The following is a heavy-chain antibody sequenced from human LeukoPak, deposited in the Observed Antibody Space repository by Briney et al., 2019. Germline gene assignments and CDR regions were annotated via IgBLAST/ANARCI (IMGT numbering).Heavy chain of an antibody. CDR1: GFTFSNYG. V-gene: IGHV3-30*02. J-gene: IGHJ4*02. Sequence: PGGSLRLSCAASGFTFSNYGMHWVRQAPGKGLEWVAFIRYDGSNKFYADSVRGRFTISRDNSKNTLYLQMNSLRAEDTAVYYCAKDLVGANYYFDYWGQGTLVTVSS. D-gene: IGHD1-26*01. CDR2: IRYDGSNK. CDR3: AKDLVGANYYFDY.